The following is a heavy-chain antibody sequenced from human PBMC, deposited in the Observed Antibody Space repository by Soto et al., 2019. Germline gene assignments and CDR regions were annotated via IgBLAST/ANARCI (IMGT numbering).Heavy chain of an antibody. D-gene: IGHD6-13*01. V-gene: IGHV1-18*01. CDR2: ISAYNGNT. Sequence: ASVKVACKASGYTITSYGISWVRQAPGQGLEWMGWISAYNGNTNYAQKLQGRVTMTTDTSTSTAYMELRSLRSDDTAVYYCARVLGISSWYYFGYWGQGTLVTVSS. CDR1: GYTITSYG. CDR3: ARVLGISSWYYFGY. J-gene: IGHJ4*02.